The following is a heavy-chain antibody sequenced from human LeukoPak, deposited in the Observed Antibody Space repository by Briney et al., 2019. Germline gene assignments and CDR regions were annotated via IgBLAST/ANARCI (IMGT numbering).Heavy chain of an antibody. J-gene: IGHJ4*02. Sequence: AGSLRLSCAASGFTFSSYAMSWVRQAPGKGLEWVSAISSSGGSTYYADSVKGRFTISRDNSKNTLYLQMNSLRAEDTAVYYCAKSIAVAPTSFDYWGQGTLVTVSS. V-gene: IGHV3-23*01. CDR2: ISSSGGST. CDR3: AKSIAVAPTSFDY. D-gene: IGHD6-19*01. CDR1: GFTFSSYA.